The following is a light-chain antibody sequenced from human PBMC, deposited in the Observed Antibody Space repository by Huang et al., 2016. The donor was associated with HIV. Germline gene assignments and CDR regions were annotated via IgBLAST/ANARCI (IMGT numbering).Light chain of an antibody. V-gene: IGKV3-11*01. CDR1: QRISTY. CDR3: QQRSEWLT. J-gene: IGKJ4*01. CDR2: DAS. Sequence: EIVLTQSPATLSLSPGERATLSCRASQRISTYLAWYQHRPGQSPRLLIYDASTRAVGVPTRFSGRVSATVFPLTISSLYPEDFAVYFCQQRSEWLTFGGGTRVDI.